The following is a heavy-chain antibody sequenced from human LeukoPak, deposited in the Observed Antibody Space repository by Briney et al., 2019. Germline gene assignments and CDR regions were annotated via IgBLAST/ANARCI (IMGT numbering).Heavy chain of an antibody. CDR3: VRDDLWQQMAL. Sequence: GGSLRLSCAASGFIVSSNYMHWVRQAPGKGLEWVSVLHSGGSTFYAQSVKGRFTISRDNSNNILYLQMNRLRAEDTAMYYCVRDDLWQQMALWGQGTPVAVSS. CDR2: LHSGGST. V-gene: IGHV3-53*01. CDR1: GFIVSSNY. D-gene: IGHD6-13*01. J-gene: IGHJ1*01.